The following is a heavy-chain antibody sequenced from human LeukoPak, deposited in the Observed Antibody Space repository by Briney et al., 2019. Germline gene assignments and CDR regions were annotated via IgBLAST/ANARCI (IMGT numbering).Heavy chain of an antibody. CDR3: ARESSGWYFDY. CDR2: IKQDGSEK. Sequence: GGSLRLSCAASGFTFSSYWMSWVRQAPGKGLEWVANIKQDGSEKYYVDSVKGRFTITRDNAKNSLYLQMNSLRAEDTAVYYCARESSGWYFDYWGQGTLVTVSS. J-gene: IGHJ4*02. D-gene: IGHD6-19*01. V-gene: IGHV3-7*01. CDR1: GFTFSSYW.